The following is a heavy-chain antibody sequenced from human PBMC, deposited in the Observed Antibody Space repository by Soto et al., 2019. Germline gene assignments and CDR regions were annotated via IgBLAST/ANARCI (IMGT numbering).Heavy chain of an antibody. J-gene: IGHJ4*02. D-gene: IGHD5-12*01. V-gene: IGHV3-23*01. Sequence: EVQLLESGGGLVQPGGSLRLSCAASGFTFSNYAMSWVRQAPGKGLEWVSAISGSGGSTYYADSVKGRFTISRDNSKNTLYRQMNSLRSEDTAVYYCAKDRTPSLGYSGYDCFDYWGQGTLVPVSS. CDR1: GFTFSNYA. CDR2: ISGSGGST. CDR3: AKDRTPSLGYSGYDCFDY.